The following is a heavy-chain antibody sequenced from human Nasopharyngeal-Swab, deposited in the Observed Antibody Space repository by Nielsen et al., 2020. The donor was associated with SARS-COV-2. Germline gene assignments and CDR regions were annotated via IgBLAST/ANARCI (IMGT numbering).Heavy chain of an antibody. D-gene: IGHD6-13*01. J-gene: IGHJ4*02. CDR1: GYTFTSYD. CDR2: MNPNSGNT. V-gene: IGHV1-8*01. CDR3: ASLGSSSLAPFDY. Sequence: ASVKVSCKASGYTFTSYDINWVRQATGQGLEWMGWMNPNSGNTGYAQKFQGRVTVTRNTSISTAYMELSSLRSEDTAVYYCASLGSSSLAPFDYWGQGTLVTVSS.